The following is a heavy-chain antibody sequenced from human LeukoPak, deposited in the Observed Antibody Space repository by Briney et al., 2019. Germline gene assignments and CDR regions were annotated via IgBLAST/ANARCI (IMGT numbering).Heavy chain of an antibody. CDR2: IYNSGTT. J-gene: IGHJ4*01. Sequence: SETLSLTCTVSGDSISSTSYYWDWIRQPPGKGLEWIGSIYNSGTTYYNPSLKSRVTISVDTSKNQFSLKVSSVPAADTAVYSCASRVYGLGSFNYWGQGTLVTVSS. V-gene: IGHV4-39*01. CDR3: ASRVYGLGSFNY. D-gene: IGHD3-10*01. CDR1: GDSISSTSYY.